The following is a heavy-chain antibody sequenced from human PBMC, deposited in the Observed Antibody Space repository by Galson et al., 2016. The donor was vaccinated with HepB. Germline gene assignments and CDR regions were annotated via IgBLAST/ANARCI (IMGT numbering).Heavy chain of an antibody. D-gene: IGHD1-26*01. V-gene: IGHV4-31*11. Sequence: TLSLTCAVYGGSFSGYHWNWIRQHPGKGLEWIGYIHYSGNTYYNPSVKSRVIISVDTSKNQFSLKLRSVTAADTAVYYCARARVGSTDYWGQGTLVTVSS. J-gene: IGHJ4*02. CDR3: ARARVGSTDY. CDR2: IHYSGNT. CDR1: GGSFSGYH.